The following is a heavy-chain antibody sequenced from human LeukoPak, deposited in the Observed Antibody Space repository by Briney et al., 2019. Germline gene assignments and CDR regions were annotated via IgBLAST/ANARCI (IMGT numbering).Heavy chain of an antibody. V-gene: IGHV1-69*13. J-gene: IGHJ6*02. Sequence: SVKVSCKASGGTFSSYAISWVRQAPGQGLEWMGGIIPIFGTANYAQKFQGRVTITADESTSTAYMELSSLRSEDTAVYYCASIQRPLGEPYYYYYGMDVWGQGTTVTVSS. CDR2: IIPIFGTA. D-gene: IGHD1-26*01. CDR3: ASIQRPLGEPYYYYYGMDV. CDR1: GGTFSSYA.